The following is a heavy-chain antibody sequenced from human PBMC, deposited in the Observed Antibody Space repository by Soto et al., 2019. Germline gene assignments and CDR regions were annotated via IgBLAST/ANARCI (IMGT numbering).Heavy chain of an antibody. Sequence: GGSLRLSCAVSGFTFRSSPMSWVRRAPGKGLEWVSGINGGDDSEHYVDSVRGRFTIIRDNSKNLLLLQINSLRVEDTAIYYSTKGAHSGIMSPTQDRWGQGTQATACS. D-gene: IGHD2-21*01. J-gene: IGHJ5*02. CDR2: INGGDDSE. CDR3: TKGAHSGIMSPTQDR. CDR1: GFTFRSSP. V-gene: IGHV3-23*01.